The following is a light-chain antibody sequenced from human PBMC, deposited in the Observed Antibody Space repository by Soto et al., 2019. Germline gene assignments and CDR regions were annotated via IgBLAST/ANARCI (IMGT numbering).Light chain of an antibody. V-gene: IGKV1-5*03. CDR2: KAS. Sequence: DIQMTQSPSTLSASVGDRVTITCRASQSISSWLAWYQQKPGKAPKLLIYKASSLESGVPSRFSGSGSGTECTLTISSLQPDDFATYYCKQYNSYSPWTFGQGTKVEIK. J-gene: IGKJ1*01. CDR3: KQYNSYSPWT. CDR1: QSISSW.